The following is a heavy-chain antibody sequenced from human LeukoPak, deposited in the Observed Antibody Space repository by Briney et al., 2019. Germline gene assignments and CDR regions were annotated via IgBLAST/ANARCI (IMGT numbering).Heavy chain of an antibody. Sequence: ASVKVSSKASGYTFTGCYMHWVRQAPGQGLEWMGWINPNSGGTNYAQKFQGRVTMTRDTSTSTAYMELSRLGSDDPAVYYCARENYDDDATRGAFDIWGQGTMATVSS. D-gene: IGHD4-17*01. CDR2: INPNSGGT. J-gene: IGHJ3*02. CDR1: GYTFTGCY. V-gene: IGHV1-2*02. CDR3: ARENYDDDATRGAFDI.